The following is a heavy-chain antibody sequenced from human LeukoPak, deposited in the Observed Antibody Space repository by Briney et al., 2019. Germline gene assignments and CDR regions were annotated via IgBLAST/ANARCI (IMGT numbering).Heavy chain of an antibody. CDR2: IYSGGST. CDR1: GFTVSSNY. D-gene: IGHD3-3*01. Sequence: PGGSLRLSCAASGFTVSSNYMSWVRQAPGKGLEWVSVIYSGGSTYYADCVKGRFTISRDNSKNTLYLQMNSLRAEDTAVYYCARDYYDFWSGSNYWGQGTLVTVSS. CDR3: ARDYYDFWSGSNY. J-gene: IGHJ4*02. V-gene: IGHV3-66*02.